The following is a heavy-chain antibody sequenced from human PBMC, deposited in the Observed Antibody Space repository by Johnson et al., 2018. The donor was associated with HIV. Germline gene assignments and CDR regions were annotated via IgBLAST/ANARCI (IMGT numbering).Heavy chain of an antibody. V-gene: IGHV3-30*02. Sequence: QVQLVESGGGVVQPGGSLRLSCAASGFTFADYGMHWVRQPPGKGLEWVAFIAHDESITHYADSVKGRFTMSRDNSKNTLYLHMKSLRPEDTSIYYCAKGGITMAPDAFDIWGQGTMVTVSS. D-gene: IGHD3-10*01. CDR2: IAHDESIT. CDR3: AKGGITMAPDAFDI. CDR1: GFTFADYG. J-gene: IGHJ3*02.